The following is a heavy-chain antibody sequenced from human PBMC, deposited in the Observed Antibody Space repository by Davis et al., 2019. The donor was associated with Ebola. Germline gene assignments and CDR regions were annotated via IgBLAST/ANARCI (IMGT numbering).Heavy chain of an antibody. CDR2: IYPGDSET. J-gene: IGHJ4*02. Sequence: PGGSLRLSCKGSGYNFARSWVGWVRQMPGRGLEWMGIIYPGDSETRYGPSFQGQVSIVADRSINTAYLQWTSLKASDTAMYYCTRGTGFPTYMFDSWGQGTLVTVSS. D-gene: IGHD1-14*01. CDR3: TRGTGFPTYMFDS. V-gene: IGHV5-51*01. CDR1: GYNFARSW.